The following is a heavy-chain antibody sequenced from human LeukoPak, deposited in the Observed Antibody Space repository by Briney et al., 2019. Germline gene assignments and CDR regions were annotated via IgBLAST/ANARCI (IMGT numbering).Heavy chain of an antibody. CDR3: AKTTTGYSSGRYPGWPVDY. CDR1: GFTFSSYA. Sequence: GGSLRLSCAASGFTFSSYAVSWFRQAPGKGLEWVSAISGSGGGTYYADSVKGRFTISRDNSKNMVYLQMNSLSTEDTAVYYCAKTTTGYSSGRYPGWPVDYWGQGTLVTVSS. V-gene: IGHV3-23*01. CDR2: ISGSGGGT. J-gene: IGHJ4*02. D-gene: IGHD6-19*01.